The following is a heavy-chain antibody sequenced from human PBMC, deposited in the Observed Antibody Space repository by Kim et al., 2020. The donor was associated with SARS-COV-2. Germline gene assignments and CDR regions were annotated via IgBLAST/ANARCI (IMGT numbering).Heavy chain of an antibody. V-gene: IGHV3-7*01. D-gene: IGHD6-19*01. Sequence: GGSLRLSCAASGFTFSSYWMSWVRQAPGKGLEWVANIKQDGSEKYYVDSVKGRFTISRDNAKNSLYLQMNSLRAEDTAVYYCARDRMGGGWYRGYYFDYWGQGTLVTVSS. J-gene: IGHJ4*02. CDR3: ARDRMGGGWYRGYYFDY. CDR2: IKQDGSEK. CDR1: GFTFSSYW.